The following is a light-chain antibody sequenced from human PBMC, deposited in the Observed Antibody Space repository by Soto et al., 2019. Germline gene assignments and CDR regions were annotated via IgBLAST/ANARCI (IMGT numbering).Light chain of an antibody. Sequence: QSALTQPPSASGSPGQSVTISCTGTSSDVGGYNYVSWYQQHPGKAPKLMISEVIKRPSGVPDRFSGSKSGNTASLTVSGLQAEDEDDYYCSSFAGNNNLVFGGGTKLTVL. CDR2: EVI. CDR3: SSFAGNNNLV. CDR1: SSDVGGYNY. J-gene: IGLJ2*01. V-gene: IGLV2-8*01.